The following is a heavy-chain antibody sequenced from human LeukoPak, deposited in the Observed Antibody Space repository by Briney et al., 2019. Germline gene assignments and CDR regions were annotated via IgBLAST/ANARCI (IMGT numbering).Heavy chain of an antibody. D-gene: IGHD2-2*01. V-gene: IGHV1-18*01. J-gene: IGHJ5*02. CDR3: ARAQLCSSTSCHNWFDP. CDR2: ISAYNGNT. CDR1: GYTFTSYG. Sequence: ASVKVSCKASGYTFTSYGISWVRQAPGQGLEWMGWISAYNGNTNYAQKLQGRVTMTTDTSTSTAYMELRSLRSDDTAVYYCARAQLCSSTSCHNWFDPWGQGTLVTVSS.